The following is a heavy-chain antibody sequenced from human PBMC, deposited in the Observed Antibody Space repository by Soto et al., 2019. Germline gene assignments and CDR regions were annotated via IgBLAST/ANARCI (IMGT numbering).Heavy chain of an antibody. CDR1: GFTFSSYS. D-gene: IGHD3-9*01. Sequence: TVGSLRLSCAASGFTFSSYSMNWVRQAPGKGLEWVSSISSSSSYIYYADSVKGRFTISRDNAKNSLYLQMNSLRGEDTAVYYCARRKGVLRYFDWLFPLDYWGQGTLVTVSS. CDR2: ISSSSSYI. J-gene: IGHJ4*02. V-gene: IGHV3-21*01. CDR3: ARRKGVLRYFDWLFPLDY.